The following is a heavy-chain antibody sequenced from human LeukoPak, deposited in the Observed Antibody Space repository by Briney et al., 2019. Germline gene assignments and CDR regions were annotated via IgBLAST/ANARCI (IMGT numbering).Heavy chain of an antibody. V-gene: IGHV5-51*01. CDR1: GYSFTSYW. D-gene: IGHD3-10*01. CDR2: IYPGDSDT. J-gene: IGHJ4*02. CDR3: ARGGSTMVTPYYFDY. Sequence: GESLKISCKGSGYSFTSYWIGWERQMPGKGLEWMGIIYPGDSDTRYSPSFQGQVTISADKSISTAYLQWSSLKASDTAMYYCARGGSTMVTPYYFDYWGQGTLVTVSS.